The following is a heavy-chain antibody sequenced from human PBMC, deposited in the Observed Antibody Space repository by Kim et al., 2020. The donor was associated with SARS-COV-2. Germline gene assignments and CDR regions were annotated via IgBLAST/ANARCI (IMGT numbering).Heavy chain of an antibody. V-gene: IGHV4-34*01. CDR3: ASQRAWKYYYYGMDV. CDR2: INHSGST. D-gene: IGHD1-1*01. Sequence: SETLSLTCAVYGGSFSGYYWSWIRQPPGKGLEWIGEINHSGSTNYNPSLKSRVTISVDTSKNQFSLKLSSVTAADTAVYYCASQRAWKYYYYGMDVWGQGTTVTVSS. CDR1: GGSFSGYY. J-gene: IGHJ6*02.